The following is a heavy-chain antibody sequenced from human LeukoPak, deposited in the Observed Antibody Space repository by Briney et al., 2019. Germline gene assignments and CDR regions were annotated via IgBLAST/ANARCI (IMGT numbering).Heavy chain of an antibody. Sequence: GGSLRLSYAASGFTFSSYAMSLVRRAPGKGLEWVSGISGSGGSTYYADSVKGRFTISRDNSKNTLYLQMTSLRAEDTAVYYCTRRGTSSTFDYWGQGTLVTVSS. CDR2: ISGSGGST. CDR1: GFTFSSYA. V-gene: IGHV3-23*01. D-gene: IGHD2-2*01. J-gene: IGHJ4*02. CDR3: TRRGTSSTFDY.